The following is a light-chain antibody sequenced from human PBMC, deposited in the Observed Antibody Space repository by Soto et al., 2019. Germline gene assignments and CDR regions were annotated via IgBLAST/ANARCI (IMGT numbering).Light chain of an antibody. Sequence: DIQMTQSPSSLSAFVGDTVTITCRARQDISNFLAWYQQKPGKVHKLQIYAASTLQSGVPSRFSGSGSGTDFTLTISSLQPEDVATYYCQKCKIAPFTFGGGTKVEMK. CDR2: AAS. V-gene: IGKV1-27*01. CDR1: QDISNF. CDR3: QKCKIAPFT. J-gene: IGKJ4*01.